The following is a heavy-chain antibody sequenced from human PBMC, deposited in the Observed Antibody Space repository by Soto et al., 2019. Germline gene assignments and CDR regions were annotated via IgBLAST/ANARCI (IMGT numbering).Heavy chain of an antibody. CDR2: ISGSGGST. V-gene: IGHV3-23*01. Sequence: EVQLLESGGGLVQPGGSLRLSCAASGFTFSSYAMSWVRQAPGKGLEWVSAISGSGGSTYYADSVKGRFTISRDNSKNTLYLQMNSLRAEDTAVYYCAKGPIVVVPAATRYDYWGQGTLVTVSS. J-gene: IGHJ4*02. D-gene: IGHD2-2*01. CDR1: GFTFSSYA. CDR3: AKGPIVVVPAATRYDY.